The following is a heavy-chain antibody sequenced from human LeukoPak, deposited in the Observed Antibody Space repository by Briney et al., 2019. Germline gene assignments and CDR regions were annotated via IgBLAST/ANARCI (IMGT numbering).Heavy chain of an antibody. CDR1: GGSISSSSYY. Sequence: ASETLSLTCTVSGGSISSSSYYWGWIRQPPGKGLEWIGSIYYSGSTYYNPSLKSRVTISVDTSKNQFSLKLSSVTAADTAVYYCARGLGVVVTAIHFDYWGQGTLVTVSS. D-gene: IGHD2-21*02. V-gene: IGHV4-39*07. J-gene: IGHJ4*02. CDR3: ARGLGVVVTAIHFDY. CDR2: IYYSGST.